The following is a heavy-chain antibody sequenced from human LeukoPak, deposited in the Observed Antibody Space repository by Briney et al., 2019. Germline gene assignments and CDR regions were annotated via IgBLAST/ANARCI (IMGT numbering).Heavy chain of an antibody. D-gene: IGHD3-10*01. CDR2: ISWNSDSV. V-gene: IGHV3-9*03. CDR1: GFTFDNYA. CDR3: AKDMSGYFGSGSQALDI. Sequence: GGSLRLSCAASGFTFDNYAMHWVRQAPGKGLERVSVISWNSDSVGYADSVKGRFTISRDNAKNSLYLQMNSLRAEDMALYYCAKDMSGYFGSGSQALDIWGQGTMVTVSS. J-gene: IGHJ3*02.